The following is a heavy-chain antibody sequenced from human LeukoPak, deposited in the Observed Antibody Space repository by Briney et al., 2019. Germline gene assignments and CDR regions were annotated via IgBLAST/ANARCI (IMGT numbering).Heavy chain of an antibody. V-gene: IGHV3-9*01. D-gene: IGHD1-26*01. CDR3: ARDPDAVGAVGYFDY. CDR2: ISWNSDSI. Sequence: PGGSLRLSCAASGFTFDDYAMHWVRQAPGKGLEWVSGISWNSDSIGYADSVKGRFTISRDNAKNSLYLQMNSLRAEDTAVYYCARDPDAVGAVGYFDYWGQGTLVTVSS. J-gene: IGHJ4*02. CDR1: GFTFDDYA.